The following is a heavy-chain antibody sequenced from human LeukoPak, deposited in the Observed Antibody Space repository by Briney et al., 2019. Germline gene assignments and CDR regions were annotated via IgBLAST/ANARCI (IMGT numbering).Heavy chain of an antibody. CDR2: IIPIFGTA. D-gene: IGHD3-9*01. J-gene: IGHJ4*02. V-gene: IGHV1-69*05. CDR1: GGTFSSYA. Sequence: GASVKVSSKASGGTFSSYAISWVRQAPGQGLEWMGGIIPIFGTANYAQKFQGRVTITTDESTSTAYMELSSLRSEDTAVYYCARARDYDILTGYYIWGQGTLVTVSS. CDR3: ARARDYDILTGYYI.